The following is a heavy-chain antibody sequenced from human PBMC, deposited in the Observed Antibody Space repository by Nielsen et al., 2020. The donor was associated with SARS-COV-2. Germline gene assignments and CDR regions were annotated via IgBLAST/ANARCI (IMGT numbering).Heavy chain of an antibody. Sequence: GESLKISCAASGFNFRSYWMSWVRQAPGKGLEWVANIKQDGSEKYYVDSVKGRFTISRDNAKNSLYLQMNSLRTEDTAVYYCARDPGYYHDRTAPRDSWGQGTLVTVSS. V-gene: IGHV3-7*03. CDR2: IKQDGSEK. D-gene: IGHD3-22*01. J-gene: IGHJ4*02. CDR1: GFNFRSYW. CDR3: ARDPGYYHDRTAPRDS.